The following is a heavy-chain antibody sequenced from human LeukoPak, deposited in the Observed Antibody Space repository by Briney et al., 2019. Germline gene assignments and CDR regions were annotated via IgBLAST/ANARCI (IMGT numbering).Heavy chain of an antibody. J-gene: IGHJ4*02. V-gene: IGHV3-23*01. Sequence: GGSLRLSCAASGFPFSSHAMGWVRPAPGKGLEWVSAISGSGGSTYYADSVKGRFTISRDNSKNTLYLQMNSLRAEDTAVYYCAKIATVTTDDYWGQGTLVTVSS. CDR1: GFPFSSHA. CDR3: AKIATVTTDDY. CDR2: ISGSGGST. D-gene: IGHD4-17*01.